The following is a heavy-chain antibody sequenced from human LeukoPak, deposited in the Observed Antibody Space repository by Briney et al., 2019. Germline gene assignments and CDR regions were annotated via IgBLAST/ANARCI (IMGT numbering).Heavy chain of an antibody. D-gene: IGHD5-18*01. CDR3: ARVKRLWPYYYYYMDV. V-gene: IGHV4-34*01. CDR1: RGSFSGYY. Sequence: KSSETLSLTCAVYRGSFSGYYWSWIRQPPGKVLEWIGEINHSGTTNYNPSLKSRVTMSVDTSKNQFSLKLSSVTAADTAVYYCARVKRLWPYYYYYMDVWGKGTTVTVSS. CDR2: INHSGTT. J-gene: IGHJ6*03.